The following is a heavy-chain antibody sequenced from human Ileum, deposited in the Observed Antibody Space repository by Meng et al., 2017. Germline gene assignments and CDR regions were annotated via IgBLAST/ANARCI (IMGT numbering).Heavy chain of an antibody. J-gene: IGHJ4*02. Sequence: HVQCKEAGRRLGEPSGALSLTCALTGTWLSWVRQPPGKGLESIVEICQSGRTNYNPSLKSRVTISIDKSKSQISLQLSAVTAADTAVYSCATSNDRDVYYLGYWGQGTLVTVSS. V-gene: IGHV4-4*02. D-gene: IGHD3-22*01. CDR3: ATSNDRDVYYLGY. CDR1: GTW. CDR2: ICQSGRT.